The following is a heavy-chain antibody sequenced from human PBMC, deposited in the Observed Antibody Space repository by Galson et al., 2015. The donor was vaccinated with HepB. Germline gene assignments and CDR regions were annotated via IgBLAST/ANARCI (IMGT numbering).Heavy chain of an antibody. V-gene: IGHV1-46*03. CDR2: INPSGGST. Sequence: SVKVSCKASGYTFTSYYMHWVRQAPGQGLEWMGIINPSGGSTSYAQKFQGRVTMTRDTSTSTVYMELSSLRSEDTAVYYCARDGVVVVAATPGYYYMDVWGKGTTVTVSS. D-gene: IGHD2-15*01. CDR1: GYTFTSYY. CDR3: ARDGVVVVAATPGYYYMDV. J-gene: IGHJ6*03.